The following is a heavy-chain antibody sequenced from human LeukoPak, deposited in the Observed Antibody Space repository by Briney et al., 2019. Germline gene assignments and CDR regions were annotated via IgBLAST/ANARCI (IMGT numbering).Heavy chain of an antibody. Sequence: ASVKVSCKASGYTFTSYYMHWVRQAPGQGLEWMGIINPSGGSTSYAQKFQGRVTMTRDTSTSTVYMELSSLRSEDTAVYYCARVHRGSYYHGGDFDYWGQGTLVTVSS. CDR1: GYTFTSYY. CDR3: ARVHRGSYYHGGDFDY. J-gene: IGHJ4*02. V-gene: IGHV1-46*03. D-gene: IGHD1-26*01. CDR2: INPSGGST.